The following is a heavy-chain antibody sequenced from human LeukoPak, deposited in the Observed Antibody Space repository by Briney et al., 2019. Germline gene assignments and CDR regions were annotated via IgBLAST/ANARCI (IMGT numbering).Heavy chain of an antibody. CDR1: GFSFSSFA. Sequence: GGSLRLSCAASGFSFSSFAMHWVRQAPGKGLDWVAVISYDGSNKYFAGSVKGRFTISRDNSKNTLYLQMNSLRAEDSAVYFCAREGTYGWYFGPWGRGTLVTVSS. J-gene: IGHJ2*01. CDR3: AREGTYGWYFGP. CDR2: ISYDGSNK. V-gene: IGHV3-30-3*01. D-gene: IGHD3-10*01.